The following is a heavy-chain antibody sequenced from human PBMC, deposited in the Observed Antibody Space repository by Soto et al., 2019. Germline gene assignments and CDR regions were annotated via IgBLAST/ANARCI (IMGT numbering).Heavy chain of an antibody. V-gene: IGHV1-8*01. CDR3: ARGNDYGDYGPAYYYYYMDV. D-gene: IGHD4-17*01. J-gene: IGHJ6*03. CDR2: MNPNSGNT. CDR1: GYTFTSYD. Sequence: QVQLVQSGAEVKKPGASVKVSCKASGYTFTSYDINWVRQATGQGLEWMGWMNPNSGNTGYAQKFQGRVTMTRNTSISTAYMELSSLRSEDTAVYYSARGNDYGDYGPAYYYYYMDVWGKGTTVTVSS.